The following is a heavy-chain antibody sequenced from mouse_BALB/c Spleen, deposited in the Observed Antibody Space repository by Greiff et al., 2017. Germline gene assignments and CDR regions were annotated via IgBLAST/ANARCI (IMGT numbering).Heavy chain of an antibody. V-gene: IGHV1-69*02. Sequence: QVQLQQSGAELVKPGASVKLSCKASGYTFTSYWMHWVKQRPGQGLEWIGEIDPSDSYTNYNQKFKGKATLTVDKSSSTAYMQLSSLTSEDSAVYYCARPHYGSSYWYFDVWGAGTTVTVSS. CDR1: GYTFTSYW. CDR2: IDPSDSYT. J-gene: IGHJ1*01. D-gene: IGHD1-1*01. CDR3: ARPHYGSSYWYFDV.